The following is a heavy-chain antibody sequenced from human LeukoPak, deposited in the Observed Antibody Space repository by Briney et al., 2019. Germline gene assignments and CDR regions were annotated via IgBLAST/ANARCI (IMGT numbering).Heavy chain of an antibody. CDR2: ISYDGSNK. J-gene: IGHJ4*02. D-gene: IGHD2-2*01. Sequence: GGSLRLSCAASGFTFSSYGIHWVRQAPGKGLEWVAVISYDGSNKYYVDSVKGRFTISRDNYKNTLYLQMNSLRAEDTAVYYCAKSASSYCSSTSCLKYYFDYWGQGTLVTVSS. CDR3: AKSASSYCSSTSCLKYYFDY. V-gene: IGHV3-30*18. CDR1: GFTFSSYG.